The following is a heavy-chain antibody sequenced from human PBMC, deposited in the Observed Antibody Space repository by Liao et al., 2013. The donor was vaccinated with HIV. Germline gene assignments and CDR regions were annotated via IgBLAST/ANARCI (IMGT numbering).Heavy chain of an antibody. CDR1: SDSISSDSYF. J-gene: IGHJ3*01. Sequence: QVQLQESGPGLVKPSQTLSLTCTVSSDSISSDSYFWSWIRQPAGKGLGVDWGVSIPLGXTKYNPLLKSRVTISVDTSTDHFAMRLSSVTAADTAVYYCARAKFLYGDNLRDAFDVWGRETMVTVSS. CDR2: SIPLGXT. D-gene: IGHD4-17*01. CDR3: ARAKFLYGDNLRDAFDV. V-gene: IGHV4-61*02.